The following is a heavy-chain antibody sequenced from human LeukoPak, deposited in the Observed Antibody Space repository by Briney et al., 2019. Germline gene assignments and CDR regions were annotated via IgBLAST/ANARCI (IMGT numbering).Heavy chain of an antibody. Sequence: GGSLRLSCAASGFTFSSYWMSWVRQAPGKGLEWVANIKQDGSEKYYVDSVKSRFTISRDNAKNSLYLQMNSLIAEDTAVYYCARDPNWNREKDMDVWGKGTTVTVSS. V-gene: IGHV3-7*01. CDR2: IKQDGSEK. CDR3: ARDPNWNREKDMDV. J-gene: IGHJ6*03. D-gene: IGHD1-1*01. CDR1: GFTFSSYW.